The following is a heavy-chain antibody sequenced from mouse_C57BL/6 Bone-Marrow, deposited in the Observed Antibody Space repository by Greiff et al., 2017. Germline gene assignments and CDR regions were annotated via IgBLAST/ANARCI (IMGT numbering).Heavy chain of an antibody. CDR1: GFSLTSYG. Sequence: QVQLKESGPGLVQPSQSLSITCTVSGFSLTSYGVHWVRQSPGKGLEWLGVIWRGGSTDYNAAFMSRLSLTKDNSKSQVFFKMKSLQADDTAIYYCAKRGRKEVFDYWGQGTTLTVSS. CDR2: IWRGGST. V-gene: IGHV2-5*01. CDR3: AKRGRKEVFDY. J-gene: IGHJ2*01.